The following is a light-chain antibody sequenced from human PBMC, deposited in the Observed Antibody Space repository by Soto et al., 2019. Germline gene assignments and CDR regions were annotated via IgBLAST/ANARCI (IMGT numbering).Light chain of an antibody. CDR2: GNT. Sequence: QSVLTQPPSVSGAPGQRVTISCTGSSSNIGAGYDVHWYQHLPGTAPKLLIYGNTNRPSGVPDQFSGSRSGTTASLAITGLRPDDEADYYCQSYDTRLSGYVFATGTKLTVL. V-gene: IGLV1-40*01. J-gene: IGLJ1*01. CDR3: QSYDTRLSGYV. CDR1: SSNIGAGYD.